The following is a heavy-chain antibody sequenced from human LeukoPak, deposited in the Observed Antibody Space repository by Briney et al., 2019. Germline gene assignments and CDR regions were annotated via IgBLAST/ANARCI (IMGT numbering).Heavy chain of an antibody. Sequence: GGSLRLSCAVSGLTFSSSWMDWVRQAPGKGLEWVAHIKQDGSQEYYVDSVKGRFTISRDSAKNSLYLQMNSLRAEDTAVYYCARGVPYDSWSGPHYSDYWGQGTLVTVSS. CDR2: IKQDGSQE. CDR1: GLTFSSSW. D-gene: IGHD3-3*01. V-gene: IGHV3-7*01. CDR3: ARGVPYDSWSGPHYSDY. J-gene: IGHJ4*02.